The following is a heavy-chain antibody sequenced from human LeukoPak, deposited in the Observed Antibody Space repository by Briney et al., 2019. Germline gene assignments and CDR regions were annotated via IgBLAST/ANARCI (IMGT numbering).Heavy chain of an antibody. V-gene: IGHV3-30*09. D-gene: IGHD3-10*01. CDR2: ISYDGDNK. CDR3: VRGYHGSGGTYFGY. CDR1: GFNFKTHS. Sequence: PGGSLRLSCAASGFNFKTHSIHWVRQAPGKGLDWVAGISYDGDNKYYADSVKGRFAVSRDNSKNTVDLQMDNLTPEDTGLYYCVRGYHGSGGTYFGYWGQGSLVTVSS. J-gene: IGHJ4*02.